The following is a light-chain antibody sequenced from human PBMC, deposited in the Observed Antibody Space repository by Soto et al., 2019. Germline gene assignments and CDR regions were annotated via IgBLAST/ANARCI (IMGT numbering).Light chain of an antibody. CDR1: SGSVSTSYY. V-gene: IGLV8-61*01. CDR3: SLYISGSTYV. Sequence: QTVVTQEPSFSVSPGGTVTLTCGLSSGSVSTSYYPSWYQQTPGQAPRTLIYSTNTRSSGVPDRFSGSKSGSTASLTISGLQAEDEADYYCSLYISGSTYVFGTGTKLTVL. CDR2: STN. J-gene: IGLJ1*01.